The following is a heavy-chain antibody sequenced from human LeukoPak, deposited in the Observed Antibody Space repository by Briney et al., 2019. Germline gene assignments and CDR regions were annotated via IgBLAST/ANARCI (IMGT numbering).Heavy chain of an antibody. CDR3: ASRGYGDRDY. D-gene: IGHD4-17*01. Sequence: PSETLSLTCAVYGGSFGGYYWSWIRQPPGKGLEWIGEINHSGSTNYNPSLKSRVTISVDTSKNQFSLKLSSVTAADTAVYYCASRGYGDRDYWGQGTLVTVSS. J-gene: IGHJ4*02. CDR1: GGSFGGYY. V-gene: IGHV4-34*01. CDR2: INHSGST.